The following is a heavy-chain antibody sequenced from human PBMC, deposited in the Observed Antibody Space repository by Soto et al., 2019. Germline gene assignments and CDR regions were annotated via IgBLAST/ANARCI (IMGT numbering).Heavy chain of an antibody. D-gene: IGHD5-12*01. CDR2: IKQDGSEI. Sequence: GGSLRLSCATSGFTFKYFCMSWVRQAPGKGLEWVSNIKQDGSEIYYADSVKGRFTISRDNARNSRDLQMISLSAEDTAVYYCARLGDSGYGDFDYWGQGILVTVSS. CDR3: ARLGDSGYGDFDY. V-gene: IGHV3-7*01. J-gene: IGHJ4*02. CDR1: GFTFKYFC.